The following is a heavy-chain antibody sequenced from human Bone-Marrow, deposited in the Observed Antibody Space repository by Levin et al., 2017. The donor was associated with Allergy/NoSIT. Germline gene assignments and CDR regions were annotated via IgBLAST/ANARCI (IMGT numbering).Heavy chain of an antibody. J-gene: IGHJ4*02. Sequence: PGGSLRLSCAASGFTFSSYAMHWVRQAPGKGLEWVAVISYDGSNKYYADSVKGRFTISRDNSKNTLYLQMNSLRAEDTAVYYCARDDYGVERGVDYWGQGTLVTVSS. V-gene: IGHV3-30-3*01. CDR1: GFTFSSYA. D-gene: IGHD4-17*01. CDR3: ARDDYGVERGVDY. CDR2: ISYDGSNK.